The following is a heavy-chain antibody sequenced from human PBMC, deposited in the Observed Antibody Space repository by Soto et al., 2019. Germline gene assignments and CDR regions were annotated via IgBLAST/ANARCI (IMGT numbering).Heavy chain of an antibody. Sequence: SETLSLTCNVSGASLDRSNYYWDWIRQSPGKGLEWIGTTYYNGNAYYNPSLRSRVTMSVDTSKNQFSLKLMSVTAADTAVYYCARHFVAVVVKGWGYWGQGTLVTVSS. CDR1: GASLDRSNYY. D-gene: IGHD2-15*01. J-gene: IGHJ4*02. V-gene: IGHV4-39*01. CDR3: ARHFVAVVVKGWGY. CDR2: TYYNGNA.